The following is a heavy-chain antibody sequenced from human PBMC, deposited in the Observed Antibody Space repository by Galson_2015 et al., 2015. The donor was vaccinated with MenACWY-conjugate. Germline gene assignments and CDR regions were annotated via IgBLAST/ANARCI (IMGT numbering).Heavy chain of an antibody. Sequence: SLRLSCAASGFTFSSYSMNWVRQAPGKGLEWVSYISSSSSTIYYADSVKGRFTISRDNAKNSLYLQMNSLRDEDTAVYYCARDQFYDDYDLGAIYYFDYWGQGTLVTVSS. V-gene: IGHV3-48*02. D-gene: IGHD4-17*01. CDR2: ISSSSSTI. CDR1: GFTFSSYS. CDR3: ARDQFYDDYDLGAIYYFDY. J-gene: IGHJ4*02.